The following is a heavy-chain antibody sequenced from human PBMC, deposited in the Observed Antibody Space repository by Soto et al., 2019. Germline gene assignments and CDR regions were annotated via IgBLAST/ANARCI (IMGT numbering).Heavy chain of an antibody. CDR1: GYTFTGYY. CDR2: INPNSGGT. J-gene: IGHJ4*02. V-gene: IGHV1-2*04. CDR3: ARGAGPEAGFVVVPAAPARPCDY. D-gene: IGHD2-2*01. Sequence: QVQLVQSGAEVKKPGASVKVSCKASGYTFTGYYMHWVRQAPGQGLEWMGWINPNSGGTNYAQKFQGWVTMTRDPSISTAYMERSRLRSDDTAVYYRARGAGPEAGFVVVPAAPARPCDYWGQGTLVTVYS.